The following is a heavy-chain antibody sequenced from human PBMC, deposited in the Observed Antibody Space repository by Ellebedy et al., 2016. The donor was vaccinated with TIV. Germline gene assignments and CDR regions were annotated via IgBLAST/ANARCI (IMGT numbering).Heavy chain of an antibody. CDR2: IWHDGSKK. CDR3: ARDWSGYFDP. CDR1: GFTFSRDG. J-gene: IGHJ5*02. Sequence: PGGSLRLSCAASGFTFSRDGIPWVRQAPGKGLEWVAVIWHDGSKKYYADSVKGRFTISRDNSKNTLYLQMNSLRAEDTAVYYCARDWSGYFDPWGQGTLVTVSS. V-gene: IGHV3-33*01. D-gene: IGHD3-3*01.